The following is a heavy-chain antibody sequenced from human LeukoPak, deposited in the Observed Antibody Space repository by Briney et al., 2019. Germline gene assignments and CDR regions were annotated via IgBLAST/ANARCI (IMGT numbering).Heavy chain of an antibody. V-gene: IGHV4-59*08. CDR1: GGSISRYY. J-gene: IGHJ4*02. CDR2: ISYSVDT. Sequence: SETLSLTCTVSGGSISRYYWSWVRQSPGKGLEWIGYISYSVDTNYSPSLKSRATISVATPKNQFSLKLSSVIAADTAVYYCASGTYYYFDYWGQGTLVTVSS. D-gene: IGHD1-26*01. CDR3: ASGTYYYFDY.